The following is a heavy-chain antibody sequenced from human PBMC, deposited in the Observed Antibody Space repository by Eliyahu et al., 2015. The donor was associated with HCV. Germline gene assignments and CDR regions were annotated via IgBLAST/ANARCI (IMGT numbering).Heavy chain of an antibody. CDR3: ARGVQLLYLPYYYYGMDV. V-gene: IGHV3-66*01. Sequence: EVQLVESGGGLVQPGGSLRLSCAASGFXVSXNYMSWVRQAPGKGLEWVSVIYSGGSTYYADSVKGRFTISRDNSKNTLYLQMNSLRAEDTAVYYCARGVQLLYLPYYYYGMDVWGQGTTVTVSS. CDR2: IYSGGST. CDR1: GFXVSXNY. J-gene: IGHJ6*02. D-gene: IGHD2-2*02.